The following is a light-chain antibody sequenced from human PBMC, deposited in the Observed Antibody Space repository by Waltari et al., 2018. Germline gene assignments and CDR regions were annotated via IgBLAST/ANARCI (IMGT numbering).Light chain of an antibody. CDR3: QQYDSYPHT. CDR2: AAS. V-gene: IGKV1-16*02. CDR1: QGIDNY. J-gene: IGKJ2*01. Sequence: DIQLTQSPSSLSASVGDSITITCRASQGIDNYLAWFQQNPGKAPQSLIYAASTLQSGVPSKFSGSGFGTDFTLTINGLQPEDFATYFCQQYDSYPHTFGQGTRLEVK.